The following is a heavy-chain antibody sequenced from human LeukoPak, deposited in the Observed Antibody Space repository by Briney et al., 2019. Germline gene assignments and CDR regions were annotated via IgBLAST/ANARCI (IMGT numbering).Heavy chain of an antibody. V-gene: IGHV4-38-2*02. CDR3: ARNYYDTKKPWD. Sequence: PSETLSLTCTVSGYSISSAYYWGWIRQPPGKGLEWIGSIYHSGSTYYNPSLKSRVTISVDTSKNQFSLKLSSVTAADTAVYFCARNYYDTKKPWDWGQGTLVTVSS. J-gene: IGHJ4*02. CDR1: GYSISSAYY. D-gene: IGHD3-22*01. CDR2: IYHSGST.